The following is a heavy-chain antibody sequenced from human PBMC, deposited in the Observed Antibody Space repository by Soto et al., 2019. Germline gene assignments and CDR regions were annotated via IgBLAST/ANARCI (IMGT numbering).Heavy chain of an antibody. J-gene: IGHJ6*02. CDR2: IYHSGST. V-gene: IGHV4-38-2*02. D-gene: IGHD2-2*01. Sequence: SETLSLTCAVSGYSISSGYYWGWIRQPPGKGLEWIGSIYHSGSTYYNPSLKSRVTISVDTSKNQFSLKLSSVTAADTAVYYCARDYPGDIVVVPAALYYGMDVWGQGTTVTVSS. CDR1: GYSISSGYY. CDR3: ARDYPGDIVVVPAALYYGMDV.